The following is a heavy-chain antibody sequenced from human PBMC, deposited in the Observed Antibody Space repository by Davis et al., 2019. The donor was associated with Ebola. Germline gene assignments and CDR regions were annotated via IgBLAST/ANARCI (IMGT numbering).Heavy chain of an antibody. CDR2: ISYDGSNK. CDR1: GFTFSSYW. V-gene: IGHV3-30*18. Sequence: GESLKISCAASGFTFSSYWMSWVRQAPGKGLEWVAVISYDGSNKYYADSVKGRFTISRDNSKNTLYLQMNSLRAEDTAVYYCAKDLSQYYDFWSGYPDYWGQGTLVTVSS. J-gene: IGHJ4*02. CDR3: AKDLSQYYDFWSGYPDY. D-gene: IGHD3-3*01.